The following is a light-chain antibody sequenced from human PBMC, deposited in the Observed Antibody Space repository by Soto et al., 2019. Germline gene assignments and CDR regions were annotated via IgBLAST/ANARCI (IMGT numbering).Light chain of an antibody. J-gene: IGKJ2*01. CDR3: QQSVT. V-gene: IGKV3-20*01. CDR2: GAS. CDR1: QSVSSSY. Sequence: IVLTQSPGTLSLSPGERATLSCRASQSVSSSYLAWYQQKPGQAPRLLIYGASSRATGIPDRFSGSGSGTDFTLTIRRLEPEDFAVYYCQQSVTFGQGTKLEIK.